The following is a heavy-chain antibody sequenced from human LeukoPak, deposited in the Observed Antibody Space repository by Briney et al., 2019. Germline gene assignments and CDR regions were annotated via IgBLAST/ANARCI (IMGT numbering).Heavy chain of an antibody. V-gene: IGHV4-31*03. CDR3: ARENYRLKTRWFDP. D-gene: IGHD1-7*01. J-gene: IGHJ5*02. CDR2: IYYTGST. CDR1: GGSISGSSYY. Sequence: SETLSLTCTVSGGSISGSSYYWGWIRQHPGKGLEWIGYIYYTGSTYYNPSLKSRVTMSVDTSKNQFSLKLSSVTAADTAVYYCARENYRLKTRWFDPWGQGTLVTASS.